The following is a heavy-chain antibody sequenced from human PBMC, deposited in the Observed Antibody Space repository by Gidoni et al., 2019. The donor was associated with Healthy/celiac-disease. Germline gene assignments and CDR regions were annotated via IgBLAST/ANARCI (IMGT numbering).Heavy chain of an antibody. J-gene: IGHJ6*02. CDR3: ARSLDTAMDHYYYYGMDV. Sequence: EVQLVQSGAEVQKPGESLRISCKGSGYSFTSYWRSWVRQMPGKGLEWMGRIDTSDSYTNYSPSFQGHVTISADKSISTAYLQWSSLKASDTAMYYCARSLDTAMDHYYYYGMDVWGQGTTVTVSS. CDR1: GYSFTSYW. D-gene: IGHD5-18*01. V-gene: IGHV5-10-1*03. CDR2: IDTSDSYT.